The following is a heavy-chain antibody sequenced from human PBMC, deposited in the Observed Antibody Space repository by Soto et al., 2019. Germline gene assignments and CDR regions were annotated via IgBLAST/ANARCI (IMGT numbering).Heavy chain of an antibody. CDR1: GASTNSGGYY. Sequence: PSETLSLTCTVSGASTNSGGYYWSWIRQLPGKGLEWIGYIYFSGSTYYNPSLESRVTISRDTSQNQFSLQLRSVTAADTAVYYCASGKAWEVLLAYWGQGTLVTVS. D-gene: IGHD1-26*01. V-gene: IGHV4-31*03. CDR3: ASGKAWEVLLAY. CDR2: IYFSGST. J-gene: IGHJ4*02.